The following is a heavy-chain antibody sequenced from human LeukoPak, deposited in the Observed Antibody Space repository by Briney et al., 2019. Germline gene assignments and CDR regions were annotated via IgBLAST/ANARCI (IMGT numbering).Heavy chain of an antibody. V-gene: IGHV4-59*08. CDR1: DDSISSYF. Sequence: SETLSLTCTVSDDSISSYFRSWIRQPPGKGLEWIGYIFYSGSTKYNPSLKSRVTISVDTSKNQFSLKLSSVTAADTAVYYCARWGMAAAGHDYWGQGTLVTVSS. D-gene: IGHD6-13*01. J-gene: IGHJ4*02. CDR2: IFYSGST. CDR3: ARWGMAAAGHDY.